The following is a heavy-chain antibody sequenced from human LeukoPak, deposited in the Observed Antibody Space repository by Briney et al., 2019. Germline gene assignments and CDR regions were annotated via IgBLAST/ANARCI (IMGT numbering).Heavy chain of an antibody. CDR2: ISHDSGIR. Sequence: GGSLRLSCAASGFTLSRDSMNWVRQAPGKGLEWISYISHDSGIRYYADSVRGRFTISRDNAKNSLYLQMHSLRAEDTAVYYCAKELSGGWPFDYWGQGALVTVSS. J-gene: IGHJ4*02. D-gene: IGHD6-19*01. CDR1: GFTLSRDS. CDR3: AKELSGGWPFDY. V-gene: IGHV3-48*01.